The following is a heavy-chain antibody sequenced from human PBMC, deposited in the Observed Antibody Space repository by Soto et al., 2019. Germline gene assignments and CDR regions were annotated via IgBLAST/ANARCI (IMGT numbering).Heavy chain of an antibody. CDR3: ARSKYSGNYSPIDY. V-gene: IGHV3-48*02. D-gene: IGHD1-26*01. J-gene: IGHJ4*02. CDR1: EFTFKTFS. CDR2: ISSSGAST. Sequence: PGGSLRLSCTASEFTFKTFSMNWVRHAPGKGLEWVSYISSSGASTYYADSVKGRLFISRDNAKNSLFLQMNSLRDDDTAVYYCARSKYSGNYSPIDYWGQGALVTVSS.